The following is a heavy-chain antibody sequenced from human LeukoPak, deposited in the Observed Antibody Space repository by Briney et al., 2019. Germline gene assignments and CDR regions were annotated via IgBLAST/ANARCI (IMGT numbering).Heavy chain of an antibody. CDR3: ARDVRYCSGGSCYKPANWFDP. J-gene: IGHJ5*02. CDR2: ISYDGSNK. D-gene: IGHD2-15*01. Sequence: PGESLRHSCAASGFTFSSYAMHWVRQAPGKGLEWVAVISYDGSNKYYADSLKGRFTISRDNSANTLYLQMNSLRDEDTAVYYCARDVRYCSGGSCYKPANWFDPWGQGTLVTVSS. CDR1: GFTFSSYA. V-gene: IGHV3-30*01.